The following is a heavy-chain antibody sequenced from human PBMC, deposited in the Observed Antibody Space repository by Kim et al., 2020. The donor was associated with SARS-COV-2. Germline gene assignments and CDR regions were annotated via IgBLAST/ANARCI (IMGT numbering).Heavy chain of an antibody. Sequence: SETLSLTCTVSGGSISSGDYYWTWIRQSPGKGLDWIGYVHYSGSTFYNPSLKSRITTSVDTSKNQFSLKLSSVTAADTAVYFCAREVLGDYYNGMDVWGPGTTVTVSS. J-gene: IGHJ6*02. CDR3: AREVLGDYYNGMDV. CDR2: VHYSGST. CDR1: GGSISSGDYY. V-gene: IGHV4-30-4*01.